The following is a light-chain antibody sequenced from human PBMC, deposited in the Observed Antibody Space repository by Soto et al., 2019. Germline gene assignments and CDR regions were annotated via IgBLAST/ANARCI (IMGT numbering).Light chain of an antibody. Sequence: DIQMTQSPSTLSASVGDRVTITCRASQSISDWLAWYQQKPGKAPNLLIYKASTLESGVPSRFSGSGSGTEFTLTISSLQPDDFATYYCQQYDNYRTFGQGTKVEIK. V-gene: IGKV1-5*03. CDR3: QQYDNYRT. CDR2: KAS. CDR1: QSISDW. J-gene: IGKJ1*01.